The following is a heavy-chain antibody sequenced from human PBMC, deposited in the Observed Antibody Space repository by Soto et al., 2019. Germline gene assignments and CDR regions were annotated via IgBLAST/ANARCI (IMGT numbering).Heavy chain of an antibody. CDR3: ARESPDLLTGHPWVWYFEL. Sequence: QVQLQQWGAGPLRPLETLSLTCGVSGGSFSGYYWAWIRQSPGKGLEWIGQINDRGSINYHPSLKSPVSISVDTSKNHYSRNLRSVTAADTAVYYCARESPDLLTGHPWVWYFELWGRGTLVTVSS. CDR1: GGSFSGYY. CDR2: INDRGSI. V-gene: IGHV4-34*01. J-gene: IGHJ2*01. D-gene: IGHD3-9*01.